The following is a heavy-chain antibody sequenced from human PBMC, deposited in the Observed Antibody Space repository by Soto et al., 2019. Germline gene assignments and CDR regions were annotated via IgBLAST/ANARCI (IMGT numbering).Heavy chain of an antibody. CDR1: GFTVSSNY. CDR2: IYSGGST. V-gene: IGHV3-53*01. D-gene: IGHD3-22*01. Sequence: GGSVRLSCAASGFTVSSNYMSWVRQAPGKGLEWVSVIYSGGSTYYADSVKGRFTISRDNSKNTLYLQMNSLRAEDTAVYYCARDRDYYDSSGYYWYGMDVWGQGTTVTVSS. J-gene: IGHJ6*02. CDR3: ARDRDYYDSSGYYWYGMDV.